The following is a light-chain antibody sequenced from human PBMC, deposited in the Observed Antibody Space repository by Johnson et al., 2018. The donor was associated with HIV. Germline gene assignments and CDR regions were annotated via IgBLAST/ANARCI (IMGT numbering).Light chain of an antibody. V-gene: IGLV1-51*02. J-gene: IGLJ1*01. CDR2: ENN. CDR3: GTWDSSLRSGL. Sequence: QSVLTQPPSVSAAPGQKVTISCSGSSSNIGNNYVSWYQQLPGTAPKLLIYENNKRPSGIPDRFSGSKSGTSATLGITGLQTGDEADDYCGTWDSSLRSGLFGTGTKVTVL. CDR1: SSNIGNNY.